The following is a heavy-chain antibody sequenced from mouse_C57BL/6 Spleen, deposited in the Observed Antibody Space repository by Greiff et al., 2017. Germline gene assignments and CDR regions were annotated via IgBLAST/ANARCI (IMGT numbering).Heavy chain of an antibody. V-gene: IGHV1-52*01. CDR1: GYTFTSYW. D-gene: IGHD1-1*01. Sequence: QVQLKQPGAELVRPGSSVKLSCKASGYTFTSYWMHWVKQRPIQGLEWIGNIDPSDSETHYNQKFKDKATLTVDKSSSTAYMQLSSLTSEDSAVYYCASSRSYGFAYWGQGTLVTVSA. CDR3: ASSRSYGFAY. CDR2: IDPSDSET. J-gene: IGHJ3*01.